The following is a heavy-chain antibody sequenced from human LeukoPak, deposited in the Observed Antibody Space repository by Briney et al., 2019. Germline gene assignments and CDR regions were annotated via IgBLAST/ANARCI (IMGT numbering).Heavy chain of an antibody. CDR2: IYYSGST. CDR3: ASHSSGWYEDAFDI. V-gene: IGHV4-39*01. D-gene: IGHD6-19*01. J-gene: IGHJ3*02. CDR1: GGSISSSSYY. Sequence: SETLSLTCTVSGGSISSSSYYWGWVRQPPGTGLEWIGSIYYSGSTYYNPSLKSRVTISVDTSKNQFSLKLSSVTAADTAVYYCASHSSGWYEDAFDIWGQGTMVTVSS.